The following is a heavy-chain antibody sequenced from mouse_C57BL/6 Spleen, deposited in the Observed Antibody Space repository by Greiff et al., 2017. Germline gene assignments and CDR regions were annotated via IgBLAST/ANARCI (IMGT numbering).Heavy chain of an antibody. V-gene: IGHV1-82*01. CDR2: IYPGDGDT. CDR1: GYAFGSSW. CDR3: ANCDVEFAY. J-gene: IGHJ3*01. Sequence: QVQLQQSGPELVKPGASVKISCKTSGYAFGSSWMHWVKQRPGKGLEWIGRIYPGDGDTNSNGKFKGKATLTADKSASTAYMHLSSLTCEESAVYFGANCDVEFAYWGQGTLVTVSA.